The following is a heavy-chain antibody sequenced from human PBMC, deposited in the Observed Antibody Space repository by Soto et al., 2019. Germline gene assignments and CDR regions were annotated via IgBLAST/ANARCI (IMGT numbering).Heavy chain of an antibody. J-gene: IGHJ5*02. Sequence: PSETLSLTCAVYGGSFSGYYWSWIRQPPGKGLEWIGEINHSGSTNYNPSLKSRVTISVDTSKNQFSLKLSSVTAADTAVYYCARDGEADCSSTSCLTNWFDPWGQGTLVTVSS. CDR2: INHSGST. V-gene: IGHV4-34*01. CDR3: ARDGEADCSSTSCLTNWFDP. D-gene: IGHD2-2*01. CDR1: GGSFSGYY.